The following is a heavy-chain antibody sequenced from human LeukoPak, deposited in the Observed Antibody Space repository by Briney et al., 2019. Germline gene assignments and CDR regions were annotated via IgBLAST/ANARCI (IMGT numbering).Heavy chain of an antibody. CDR1: GFTFDDYT. CDR2: ISWDGGST. CDR3: ARNYYGSGTYHMDV. V-gene: IGHV3-43*01. Sequence: GGSLRLSCAASGFTFDDYTMHWVRQAPGKGLEWVPLISWDGGSTYYADSVKGRFTISRDNSKNSLYLQMNSLRTEDTALYYCARNYYGSGTYHMDVWGKGTTVTVSS. D-gene: IGHD3-10*01. J-gene: IGHJ6*03.